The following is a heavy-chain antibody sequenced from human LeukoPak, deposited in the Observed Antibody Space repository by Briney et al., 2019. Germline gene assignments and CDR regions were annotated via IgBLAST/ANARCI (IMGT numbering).Heavy chain of an antibody. CDR1: GYTFTGYY. CDR2: IHPNSGGT. J-gene: IGHJ4*02. Sequence: GPSVTVSCKASGYTFTGYYMHWARQAPGHGLEWMGWIHPNSGGTNYAQKFHGRVTMTRDTSISTAYMELSSLRSDDTAVYYCARGYCSGGSCYEFDYWGQGTLVTVSS. D-gene: IGHD2-15*01. CDR3: ARGYCSGGSCYEFDY. V-gene: IGHV1-2*02.